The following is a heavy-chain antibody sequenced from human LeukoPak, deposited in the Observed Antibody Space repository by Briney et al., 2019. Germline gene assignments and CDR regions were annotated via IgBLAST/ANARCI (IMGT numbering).Heavy chain of an antibody. Sequence: GASVKVSCKASGYTFTGYYMHWVRQAPGQGLEWMGWINPNSGGTNYAQKFQGRVTMTRDTSISTAYMELSRLTSDDTAVYYCARDPMGLWFGEEGIDPWGQGTLVTVSS. D-gene: IGHD3-10*01. CDR3: ARDPMGLWFGEEGIDP. J-gene: IGHJ5*02. CDR1: GYTFTGYY. V-gene: IGHV1-2*02. CDR2: INPNSGGT.